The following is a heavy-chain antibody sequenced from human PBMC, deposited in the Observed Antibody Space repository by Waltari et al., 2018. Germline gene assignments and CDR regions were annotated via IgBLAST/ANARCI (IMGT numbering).Heavy chain of an antibody. V-gene: IGHV3-48*01. J-gene: IGHJ4*02. CDR1: GFTFSSYS. D-gene: IGHD1-26*01. CDR2: ISSSSSNI. Sequence: EVQLVESGGGLVQPGGSLRLSCAASGFTFSSYSMTWVRQAPGKGLEWVSYISSSSSNIYYADSVKGRFTISRDNAKNSRYLQMNSLRAEDTAVYYCTSGSYFSGYWGQGTLVTVSS. CDR3: TSGSYFSGY.